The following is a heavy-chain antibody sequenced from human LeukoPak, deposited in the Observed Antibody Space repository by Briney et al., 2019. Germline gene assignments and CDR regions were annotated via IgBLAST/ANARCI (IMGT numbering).Heavy chain of an antibody. Sequence: GGSLRLSCSASGFTLFWHVMHWVRQAPGKPLEYVSFIHHNGDITSYADSVRGRFTVSRDNSKNTLFLDLTSLRTDDTAVYYCARDMSGTYSFDYWGQGTLVTVPS. CDR1: GFTLFWHV. CDR2: IHHNGDIT. D-gene: IGHD1-26*01. J-gene: IGHJ4*02. V-gene: IGHV3-64D*06. CDR3: ARDMSGTYSFDY.